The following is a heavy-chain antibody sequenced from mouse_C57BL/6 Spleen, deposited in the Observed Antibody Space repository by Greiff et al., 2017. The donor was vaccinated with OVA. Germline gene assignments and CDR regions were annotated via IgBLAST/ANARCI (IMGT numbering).Heavy chain of an antibody. CDR2: IDPSDSYT. D-gene: IGHD1-1*01. J-gene: IGHJ4*01. Sequence: VQLQQPGAELVMPGASVKLSCKASGYTFTSYWMHWVKQRPGQGLEWIGEIDPSDSYTNYNQKFKGKSTLTVDKSSSTAYMQLSSLTSEDSAVYYCARRGYYGSSRYYYAMDYWGQGTSVTVSS. CDR3: ARRGYYGSSRYYYAMDY. V-gene: IGHV1-69*01. CDR1: GYTFTSYW.